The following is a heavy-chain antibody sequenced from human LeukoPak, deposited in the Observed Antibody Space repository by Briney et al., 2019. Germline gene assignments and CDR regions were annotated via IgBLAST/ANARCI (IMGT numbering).Heavy chain of an antibody. Sequence: GGSLRLSCAASGFTVSSNYMSWVRQAPGKGLEWVSVIYSGGSTYYADSVKGRFTISRDNSKNTLYLQMNSLRAEDMAVYYCAREGYCSSTSCPGDAFDIWGQGTMVTVSS. CDR3: AREGYCSSTSCPGDAFDI. V-gene: IGHV3-53*01. CDR2: IYSGGST. D-gene: IGHD2-2*01. J-gene: IGHJ3*02. CDR1: GFTVSSNY.